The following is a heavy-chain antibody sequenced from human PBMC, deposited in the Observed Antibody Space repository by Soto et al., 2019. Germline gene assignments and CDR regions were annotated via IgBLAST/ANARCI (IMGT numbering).Heavy chain of an antibody. Sequence: KPSGTLSLTCTVCGGSMRSRGDYWGWIRQPPGKGLEWIGSIYYSGSTYYNPSLKSRVTISVDTSKNQFSLKLSSVTAADTAVYYCARHAKSTFMVVAAIDAFDIWGQGTMVTVSS. CDR1: GGSMRSRGDY. D-gene: IGHD2-15*01. J-gene: IGHJ3*02. V-gene: IGHV4-39*01. CDR3: ARHAKSTFMVVAAIDAFDI. CDR2: IYYSGST.